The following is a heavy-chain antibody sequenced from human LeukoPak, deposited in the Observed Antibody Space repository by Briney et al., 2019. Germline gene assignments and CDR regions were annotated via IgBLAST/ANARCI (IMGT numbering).Heavy chain of an antibody. D-gene: IGHD3-22*01. CDR2: ISWNSGSI. V-gene: IGHV3-9*01. CDR3: AKGWRSYYFDISGYSAACDV. Sequence: HPGGSLRLSCAASGFTFDDYAMHWVRQAPGKGLEWVSGISWNSGSIGYADSVKGRFSISRDNAKKSLYLQMNSLRPEDTALYYCAKGWRSYYFDISGYSAACDVWGQGTVVTVSS. CDR1: GFTFDDYA. J-gene: IGHJ3*01.